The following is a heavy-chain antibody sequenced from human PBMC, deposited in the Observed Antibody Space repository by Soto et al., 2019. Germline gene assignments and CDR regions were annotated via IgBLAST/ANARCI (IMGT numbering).Heavy chain of an antibody. D-gene: IGHD4-17*01. Sequence: QVQLVQSGAEVKKPGTSVKVSCKASGGTFSSYTISWVRQAPGQGLEWMGRIIPILGIANYAQKFQGRVTITADKSTSTAYLELSSLRSEDTAVYYCVRDLRYGDYGWGQGTLVTVSS. CDR2: IIPILGIA. V-gene: IGHV1-69*08. J-gene: IGHJ4*02. CDR1: GGTFSSYT. CDR3: VRDLRYGDYG.